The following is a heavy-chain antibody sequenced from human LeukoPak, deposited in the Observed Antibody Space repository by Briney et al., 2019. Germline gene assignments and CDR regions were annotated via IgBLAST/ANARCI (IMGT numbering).Heavy chain of an antibody. D-gene: IGHD3-9*01. Sequence: GGSLRLSCADSGFTFSTYAMHWVRQAPGKGLEWLAVISKDGSNKYYGDSVKGRFTISRDSSETTLYLQMNSLRAEDTAVYYCAKGPDFDWLSFDSWGRGTLVIVSS. J-gene: IGHJ4*02. CDR2: ISKDGSNK. CDR1: GFTFSTYA. V-gene: IGHV3-30*18. CDR3: AKGPDFDWLSFDS.